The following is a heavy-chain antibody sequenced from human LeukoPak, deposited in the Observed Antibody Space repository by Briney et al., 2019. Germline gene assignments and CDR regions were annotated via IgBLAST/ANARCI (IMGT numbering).Heavy chain of an antibody. CDR3: AKVRNSGSYLDGMDV. Sequence: GGSLRLSCAASGFTFSSYSMNWVRQAPGKGLEWVSSISSSSSYIYYADSVKGRFTISRDNAKNSLYLQMNSLRAEDTTVYYCAKVRNSGSYLDGMDVWGQGTTVTVSS. V-gene: IGHV3-21*04. CDR1: GFTFSSYS. J-gene: IGHJ6*02. CDR2: ISSSSSYI. D-gene: IGHD1-26*01.